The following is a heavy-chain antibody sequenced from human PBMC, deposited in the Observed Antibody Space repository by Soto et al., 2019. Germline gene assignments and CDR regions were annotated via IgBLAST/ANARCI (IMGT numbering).Heavy chain of an antibody. Sequence: SQPLSLTCSVFGGTIGSHYGSRISQPPGKVLEWIEYIYNIGSTNYNPSLNSRVTISVDTSKNLFSLKLTSVTAADTAVYYCARGATYSDAFDIWGQGTTVPVSS. D-gene: IGHD1-26*01. CDR3: ARGATYSDAFDI. V-gene: IGHV4-59*08. CDR2: IYNIGST. CDR1: GGTIGSHY. J-gene: IGHJ3*02.